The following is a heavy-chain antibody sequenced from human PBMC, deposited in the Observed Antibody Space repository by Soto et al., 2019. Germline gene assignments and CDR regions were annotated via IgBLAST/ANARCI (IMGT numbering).Heavy chain of an antibody. V-gene: IGHV1-58*01. J-gene: IGHJ6*02. CDR3: AADAKGYCSGGSCFHYYYYGMDV. D-gene: IGHD2-15*01. Sequence: QMQLVQSGPEVKKPGTSVKVSCKASGFTFTSSAVQWVRQARGHRLEWIGWIVVGSGNTNYAQKFQERVTITRDMSTSTAYMELSSLRSEDTAVYYCAADAKGYCSGGSCFHYYYYGMDVWGQGTTVTVSS. CDR2: IVVGSGNT. CDR1: GFTFTSSA.